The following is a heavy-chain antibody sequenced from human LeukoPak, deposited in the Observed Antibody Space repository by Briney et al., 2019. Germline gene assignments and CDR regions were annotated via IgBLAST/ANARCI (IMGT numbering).Heavy chain of an antibody. J-gene: IGHJ6*03. Sequence: SETLSLTCTVSCGSISSGSYYWSWIRQPAGKGLEWIGRIYTSGSTNYNPSLKSRVTISVDTSKNQFSLKLSSVTAADTAVYYCARDRVGATGDYYYYYMDVWGKGTTVTVSS. CDR3: ARDRVGATGDYYYYYMDV. CDR2: IYTSGST. CDR1: CGSISSGSYY. D-gene: IGHD1-26*01. V-gene: IGHV4-61*02.